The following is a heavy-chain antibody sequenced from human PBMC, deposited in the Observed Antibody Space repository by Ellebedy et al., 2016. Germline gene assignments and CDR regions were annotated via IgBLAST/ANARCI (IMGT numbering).Heavy chain of an antibody. CDR2: VSNSGFT. D-gene: IGHD3-10*01. CDR1: GGSVNSGSFY. J-gene: IGHJ6*02. V-gene: IGHV4-61*01. Sequence: SETLSLTCTVSGGSVNSGSFYWSWIRQSPGKGLEWIAYVSNSGFTKYNPSLTSRLTISVDTSKNQFSLKLSSVTAADTAVYFCARAPRTTGSGATFYSHAMDVWGQGTSVSVSS. CDR3: ARAPRTTGSGATFYSHAMDV.